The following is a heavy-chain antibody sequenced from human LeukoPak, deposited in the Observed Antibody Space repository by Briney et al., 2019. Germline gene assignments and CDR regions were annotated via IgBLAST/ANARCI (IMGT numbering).Heavy chain of an antibody. J-gene: IGHJ3*02. CDR2: ISSSGSTI. Sequence: GGSLRLSCAASGFTFSSYEMNWVRRAPGKGLEWVSYISSSGSTIYYADSVKGRFTISRDNAKNSLYLQMNSLRAEDTAVYYCARDVSSRTSHAFDIWGQGTMVTVSS. CDR1: GFTFSSYE. CDR3: ARDVSSRTSHAFDI. D-gene: IGHD2-2*01. V-gene: IGHV3-48*03.